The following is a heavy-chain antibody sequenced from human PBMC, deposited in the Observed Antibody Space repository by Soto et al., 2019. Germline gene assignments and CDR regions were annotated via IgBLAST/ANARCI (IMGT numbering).Heavy chain of an antibody. CDR2: IIPIFGTA. V-gene: IGHV1-69*01. J-gene: IGHJ6*02. CDR3: ARGVAIKDGYYYYGMDV. CDR1: GGTFSSYA. D-gene: IGHD2-15*01. Sequence: QVQLVQSGAEVKKPGSSVKVSCKASGGTFSSYAISWVRQAPGQGLEWMGGIIPIFGTANYAQKFQGRVTITADESTSTAYIELSSLRSEDTAVYYCARGVAIKDGYYYYGMDVWGQGTTVTVSS.